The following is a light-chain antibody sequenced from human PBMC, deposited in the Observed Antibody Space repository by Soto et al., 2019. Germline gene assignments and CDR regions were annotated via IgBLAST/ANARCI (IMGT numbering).Light chain of an antibody. CDR2: AAS. V-gene: IGKV1-39*01. J-gene: IGKJ1*01. CDR3: QQSYNSPQT. Sequence: IQMTQSPSSLSAYVGDRVTITCRVSQSISSYLNWYQQKPGKAPKLLIYAASSLQSGVPSRFSGSGSGTDFTLTISSLQPEDFATYSSQQSYNSPQTCGQGTKGDI. CDR1: QSISSY.